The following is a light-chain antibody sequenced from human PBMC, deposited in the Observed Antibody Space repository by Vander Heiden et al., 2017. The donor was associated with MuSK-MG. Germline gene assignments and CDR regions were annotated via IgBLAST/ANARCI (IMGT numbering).Light chain of an antibody. Sequence: DIQMTQSPSTLSASVGDRVTIACRAGQSISTYLAWYQQKPGKAPKLLIYSASTLESGVPSRFSGSGSGTEFTLTIISLQPDDFTTYYCRHEYDYSETFGQGTKVEIK. CDR3: RHEYDYSET. CDR1: QSISTY. V-gene: IGKV1-5*03. CDR2: SAS. J-gene: IGKJ1*01.